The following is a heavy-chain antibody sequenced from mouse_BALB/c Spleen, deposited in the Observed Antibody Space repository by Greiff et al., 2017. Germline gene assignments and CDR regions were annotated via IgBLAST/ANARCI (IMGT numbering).Heavy chain of an antibody. J-gene: IGHJ3*01. Sequence: QVQLKESGPGLVAPSQSLSITCTVSGFSLTSYGVHWVRQPPGKGLEWLGVIWAGGSTNYNSALMSRLSISKDNSKSQVFLKMNSLQTDDTAMYYCARSDGRRAWFAYWGQGTLVTVSA. CDR3: ARSDGRRAWFAY. D-gene: IGHD1-1*02. CDR1: GFSLTSYG. V-gene: IGHV2-9*02. CDR2: IWAGGST.